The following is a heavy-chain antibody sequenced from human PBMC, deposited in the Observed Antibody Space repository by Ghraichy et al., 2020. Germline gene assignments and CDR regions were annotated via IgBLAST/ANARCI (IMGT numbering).Heavy chain of an antibody. CDR2: VSDSESP. V-gene: IGHV4-59*01. Sequence: SETLSLTCAVSGGSMNTYYWAWVRQTPGKGLEWIGYVSDSESPNYNPSLKRRVTISADTSKNQLSLRLRSVTAADTAVYYCARSAPLDHDSSGYYYVWGQGTLVTVSS. CDR3: ARSAPLDHDSSGYYYV. CDR1: GGSMNTYY. J-gene: IGHJ4*02. D-gene: IGHD3-22*01.